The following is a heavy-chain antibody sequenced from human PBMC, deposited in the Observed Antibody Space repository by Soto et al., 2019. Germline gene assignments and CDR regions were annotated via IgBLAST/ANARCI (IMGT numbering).Heavy chain of an antibody. V-gene: IGHV3-23*01. CDR2: ISGSGGST. J-gene: IGHJ4*02. CDR1: GFTFSSYA. D-gene: IGHD6-25*01. CDR3: AKPLGDSSGWPDYFDY. Sequence: GGSLRLSCAASGFTFSSYAMSWVRQAPGKGLEWVSAISGSGGSTYYADSVKGRFTISRDNSKNTLYLQMNSLRAEDTAVYYCAKPLGDSSGWPDYFDYWGQGTLVTVSS.